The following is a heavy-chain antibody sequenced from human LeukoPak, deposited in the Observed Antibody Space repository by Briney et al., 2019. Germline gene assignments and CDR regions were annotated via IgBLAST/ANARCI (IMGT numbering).Heavy chain of an antibody. CDR1: GFTFSSYA. V-gene: IGHV3-64*02. Sequence: GGSLRLSCAASGFTFSSYAMHWVRLSPGKGLEYVSVISSNGGTTSYADSVQGRFTISRDNSKNTLYLQMGSLRGEDMAVYYCAKVGSGWPGYYFDYWGQGTLVTVSS. D-gene: IGHD6-19*01. J-gene: IGHJ4*02. CDR2: ISSNGGTT. CDR3: AKVGSGWPGYYFDY.